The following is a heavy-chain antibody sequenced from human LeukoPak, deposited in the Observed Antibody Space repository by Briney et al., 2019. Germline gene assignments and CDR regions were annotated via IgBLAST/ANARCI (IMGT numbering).Heavy chain of an antibody. J-gene: IGHJ4*02. CDR3: ARKPRGYFDY. Sequence: ASVNVSCKASGYTFTSYSVHWVRQAPGQGLAWMGIINPSGGSTSYAQKFQGRVTMTRDTSTSTVYMELSSLRSEDTAVYYCARKPRGYFDYWGQGTLVTVSS. CDR2: INPSGGST. CDR1: GYTFTSYS. V-gene: IGHV1-46*01.